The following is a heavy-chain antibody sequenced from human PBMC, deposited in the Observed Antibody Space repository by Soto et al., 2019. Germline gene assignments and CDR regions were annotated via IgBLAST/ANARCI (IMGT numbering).Heavy chain of an antibody. CDR2: IYYSGST. CDR3: ASIPNGGGDFGGSDY. CDR1: GGSISSGGYY. V-gene: IGHV4-31*03. D-gene: IGHD2-21*02. J-gene: IGHJ4*02. Sequence: SETLSLTCTVSGGSISSGGYYWSWIRQHPGKGLEWIGYIYYSGSTYYNPSLKSRVTISVDTSKNQFSLKLSSVTAADTAVYYCASIPNGGGDFGGSDYWGQGTLVTGSS.